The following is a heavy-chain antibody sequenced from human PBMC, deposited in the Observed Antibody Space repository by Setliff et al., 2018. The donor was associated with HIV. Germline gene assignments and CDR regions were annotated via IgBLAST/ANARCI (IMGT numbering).Heavy chain of an antibody. CDR3: ARRGGLVRGVITYYYMDV. Sequence: WVRQAPGKGLEWVGSVYYSGSTYYNPSLNSRVTISVDTSKNQFSLKLSSVTAADTAVYFCARRGGLVRGVITYYYMDVWGIGTTVTVSS. CDR2: VYYSGST. V-gene: IGHV4-39*01. J-gene: IGHJ6*03. D-gene: IGHD3-10*01.